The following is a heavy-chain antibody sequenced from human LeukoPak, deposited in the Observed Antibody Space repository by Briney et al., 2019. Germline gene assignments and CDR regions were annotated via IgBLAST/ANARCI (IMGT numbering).Heavy chain of an antibody. Sequence: SETLSLTCTVSGGSISSYYWSWIRQPPGKGLEWIGYIYNSGYTNYTPSLKSRVTISVDTSKNQFSLKLSSVTAADTAVYHCARDGTDYNILTGYRRGAFDIWGQGTMVTVSS. CDR2: IYNSGYT. D-gene: IGHD3-9*01. J-gene: IGHJ3*02. CDR1: GGSISSYY. V-gene: IGHV4-59*01. CDR3: ARDGTDYNILTGYRRGAFDI.